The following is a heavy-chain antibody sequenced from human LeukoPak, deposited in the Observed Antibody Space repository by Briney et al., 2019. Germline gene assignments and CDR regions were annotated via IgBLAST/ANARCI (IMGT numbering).Heavy chain of an antibody. D-gene: IGHD5-18*01. Sequence: GASVKVSCKASGGTFSSYAISWVRQAPGQGLEWMGGIIPIFGTANYAQKFQGRVTMTEDTSTDTAYMELSSLRSEDTAVYYCATVPPDTAMAELDYWGQGTLVTVSS. V-gene: IGHV1-69*06. CDR3: ATVPPDTAMAELDY. CDR1: GGTFSSYA. CDR2: IIPIFGTA. J-gene: IGHJ4*02.